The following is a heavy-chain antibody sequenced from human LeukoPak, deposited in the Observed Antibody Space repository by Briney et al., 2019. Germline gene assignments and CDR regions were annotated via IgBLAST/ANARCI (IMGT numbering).Heavy chain of an antibody. V-gene: IGHV4-59*01. CDR1: GGSISSYY. J-gene: IGHJ2*01. CDR3: ARGYYDSSGYGYWYFDL. Sequence: PSETLSLTCTVSGGSISSYYWSWIRQPPGKGLEWIGYIYYSGSTNYNPSLKSRVTISVDMSKNQFSLKLSSVTAADTAVYYCARGYYDSSGYGYWYFDLWGRGTLVTVSS. D-gene: IGHD3-22*01. CDR2: IYYSGST.